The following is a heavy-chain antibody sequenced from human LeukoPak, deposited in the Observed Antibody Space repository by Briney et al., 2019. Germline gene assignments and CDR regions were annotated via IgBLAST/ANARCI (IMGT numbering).Heavy chain of an antibody. CDR2: ISGSGGTT. V-gene: IGHV3-23*01. Sequence: GGSLRLSCAASGFTFSSYAMSWVRQAPGKGLEWVSAISGSGGTTYYADSVKGRFTISRDNSKTTLYLQMNSLRAEDAAIYYCAKNYGDYWTYYYYYMDVWGRGTTVTVSS. CDR3: AKNYGDYWTYYYYYMDV. CDR1: GFTFSSYA. D-gene: IGHD4-17*01. J-gene: IGHJ6*03.